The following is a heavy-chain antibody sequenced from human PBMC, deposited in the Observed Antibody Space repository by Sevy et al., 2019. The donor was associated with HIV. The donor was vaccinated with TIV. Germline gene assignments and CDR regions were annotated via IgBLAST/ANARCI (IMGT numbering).Heavy chain of an antibody. D-gene: IGHD3-22*01. V-gene: IGHV3-53*01. CDR1: GFSVSISY. Sequence: GGSLRLSCAASGFSVSISYMSWVRQAPGKGLQWVSVIYSGDSTYYTDSVKGRFTISRDNSKNTLYLQMNSLRAEDTAVYYCARLSVYYYDSSGYYTTGHAFDIWGQGTMVTVSS. CDR3: ARLSVYYYDSSGYYTTGHAFDI. J-gene: IGHJ3*02. CDR2: IYSGDST.